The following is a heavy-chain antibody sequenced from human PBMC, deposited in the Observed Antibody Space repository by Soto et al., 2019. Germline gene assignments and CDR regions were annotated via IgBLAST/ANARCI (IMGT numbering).Heavy chain of an antibody. CDR3: ESGSNWNYGLLYYHLIV. V-gene: IGHV1-69*02. Sequence: SVKVSYKASGGTFNSYTIYWVRQAPRQRLEWMERIITILGIANYAQKFQGRVTNTGDKYTSTAYMKLNSLRSEDTAVYYCESGSNWNYGLLYYHLIVWREGTTV. J-gene: IGHJ6*02. CDR2: IITILGIA. D-gene: IGHD1-7*01. CDR1: GGTFNSYT.